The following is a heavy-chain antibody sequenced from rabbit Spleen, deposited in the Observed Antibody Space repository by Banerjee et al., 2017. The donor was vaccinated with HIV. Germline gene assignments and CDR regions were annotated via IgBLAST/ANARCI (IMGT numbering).Heavy chain of an antibody. V-gene: IGHV1S45*01. Sequence: QEQLVESGGGLVKPEGSLTLTCKASGFSFSDRDVMCWVRQAPGKGLEWIGCIDDGSSGFTYYATWANGRFTCSKASSTTVTLQMTRLTAADTATYFCARDTSSSFSSYGMDLWGQGTLVTVS. J-gene: IGHJ6*01. D-gene: IGHD1-1*01. CDR3: ARDTSSSFSSYGMDL. CDR1: GFSFSDRDV. CDR2: IDDGSSGFT.